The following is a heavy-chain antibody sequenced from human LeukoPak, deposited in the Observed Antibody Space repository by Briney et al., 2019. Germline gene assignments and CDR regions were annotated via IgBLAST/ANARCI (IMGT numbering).Heavy chain of an antibody. CDR2: IYTSGST. CDR3: ARDNYYGSGSYYKPYYYYMDV. Sequence: SETLSLTCTVSGGSISSYYWSRIRQPAGKGLEWIGRIYTSGSTNYNPSLRSRVTMSVDTSKNQFSLKLSSVTAADTAVYYCARDNYYGSGSYYKPYYYYMDVWGKGTTVTVSS. D-gene: IGHD3-10*01. V-gene: IGHV4-4*07. CDR1: GGSISSYY. J-gene: IGHJ6*03.